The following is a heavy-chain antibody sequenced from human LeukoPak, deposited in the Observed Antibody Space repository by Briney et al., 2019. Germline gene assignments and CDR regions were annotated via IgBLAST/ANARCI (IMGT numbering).Heavy chain of an antibody. V-gene: IGHV4-39*01. CDR1: GGSISTSSYY. J-gene: IGHJ6*02. CDR2: ISYSGST. Sequence: PSETLSLTCTASGGSISTSSYYWGWIRQPPGKGLEWIGSISYSGSTYYNPSLKSRVTISVDTSKNQFSLKLSSVTAADTAVYYCARHRDTAGMDVWGQGTTVTVSS. D-gene: IGHD5-24*01. CDR3: ARHRDTAGMDV.